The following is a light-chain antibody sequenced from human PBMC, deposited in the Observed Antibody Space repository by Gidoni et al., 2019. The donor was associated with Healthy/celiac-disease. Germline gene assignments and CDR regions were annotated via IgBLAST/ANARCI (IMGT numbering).Light chain of an antibody. J-gene: IGLJ3*02. CDR2: GKN. CDR1: SLRSYY. Sequence: SSELTQEPAVSVALGQTVRITCQGDSLRSYYASWYQQKPGQAPVLVIYGKNNRPSGIPDRFSGSSSGNTASLTITGAQAEDEADYYCNSRDSSGNHWVFGGGTKLTVL. V-gene: IGLV3-19*01. CDR3: NSRDSSGNHWV.